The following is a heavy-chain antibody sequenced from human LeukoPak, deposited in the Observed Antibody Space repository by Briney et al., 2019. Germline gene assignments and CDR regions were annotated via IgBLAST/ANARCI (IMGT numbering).Heavy chain of an antibody. V-gene: IGHV1-46*01. Sequence: ASVKVSCKASGYTFISHYMHWVRQAPGQGLEWMGIINPSGGSTSYAQKFQGRVTMTRDTSTSTVYMELSSLRSEDTAVYYCARSRPVVPAGRWFDPWGQGTLVTVSS. CDR1: GYTFISHY. CDR3: ARSRPVVPAGRWFDP. D-gene: IGHD2-2*01. J-gene: IGHJ5*02. CDR2: INPSGGST.